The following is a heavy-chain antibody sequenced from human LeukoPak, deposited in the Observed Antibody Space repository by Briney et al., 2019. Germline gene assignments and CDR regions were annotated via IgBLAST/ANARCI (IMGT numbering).Heavy chain of an antibody. D-gene: IGHD3-9*01. CDR2: IYYSGST. CDR1: GGSISSYY. Sequence: SETLSLTCTVSGGSISSYYWSWIRQPPGKGLEWIGYIYYSGSTNYNPSLKGRVTISVDTSKNQFSLKLRSVTAADTAVYYCARVTGYMIEDYFDYWGQGILVTVSS. CDR3: ARVTGYMIEDYFDY. V-gene: IGHV4-59*01. J-gene: IGHJ4*02.